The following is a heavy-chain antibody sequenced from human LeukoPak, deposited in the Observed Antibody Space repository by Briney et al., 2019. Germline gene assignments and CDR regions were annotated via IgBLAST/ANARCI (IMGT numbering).Heavy chain of an antibody. Sequence: GVSLRLSCAASGFTFSSNDMHWVRQAPGKGLEWVAVISYDGSNKYYADSVKGRFIISRDNSKNTLYLQMNSLRAEDTAVYYCAKVTSSAWYGLDYWGQGTLVTVSS. CDR1: GFTFSSND. CDR2: ISYDGSNK. D-gene: IGHD6-19*01. CDR3: AKVTSSAWYGLDY. J-gene: IGHJ4*02. V-gene: IGHV3-30*18.